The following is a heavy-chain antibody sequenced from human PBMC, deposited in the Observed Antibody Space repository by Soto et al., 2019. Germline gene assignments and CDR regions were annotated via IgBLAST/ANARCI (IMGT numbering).Heavy chain of an antibody. CDR3: AKEWGIAVAGGLWFDP. Sequence: EVQLLESGGGLVQPGGSLRLSCAASGFTFSSYAMSLVRQAPGKGLEWVSAISGSGGSTYYADSLKGRVTISRDNSKNTLYLQMNSLRAEDTAVYYCAKEWGIAVAGGLWFDPWGQGTLVTVSS. CDR2: ISGSGGST. D-gene: IGHD6-19*01. CDR1: GFTFSSYA. V-gene: IGHV3-23*01. J-gene: IGHJ5*02.